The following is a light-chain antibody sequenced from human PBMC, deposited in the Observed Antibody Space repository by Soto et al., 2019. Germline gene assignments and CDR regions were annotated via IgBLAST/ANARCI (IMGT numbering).Light chain of an antibody. J-gene: IGKJ5*01. CDR3: QQRSTWPPMIT. Sequence: EIVLTQSPVTLSLSPGERATLSCRASRSFASSYLGWYQQKPGQAPRLLIYAASTRATGIPDRFSGSGSGTDFTRTISRLKPEEFAGYYCQQRSTWPPMITFGQGTRLEIK. V-gene: IGKV3D-20*02. CDR1: RSFASSY. CDR2: AAS.